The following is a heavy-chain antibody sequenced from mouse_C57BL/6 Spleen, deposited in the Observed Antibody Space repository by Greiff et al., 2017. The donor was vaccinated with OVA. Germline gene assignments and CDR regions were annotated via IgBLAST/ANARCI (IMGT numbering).Heavy chain of an antibody. CDR3: ARGDYGSSYRFDY. J-gene: IGHJ2*01. D-gene: IGHD1-1*01. V-gene: IGHV1-61*01. Sequence: QVQLQQPGAELVRPGSSVKLSCKASGYTFTSYWMDWVKQRPGQGLEWIGNIYPSDSETHYNQKFKDKATLTVDKSSSTAYMQLSSLTSEDSAVYYGARGDYGSSYRFDYWGQGTTLTVSS. CDR2: IYPSDSET. CDR1: GYTFTSYW.